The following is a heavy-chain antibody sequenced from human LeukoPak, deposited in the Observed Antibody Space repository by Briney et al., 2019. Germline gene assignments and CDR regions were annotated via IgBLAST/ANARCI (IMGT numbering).Heavy chain of an antibody. V-gene: IGHV1-18*01. CDR1: GYTFTSYG. D-gene: IGHD6-19*01. J-gene: IGHJ3*02. Sequence: ASVKVSCKASGYTFTSYGISWVRQAPGQGLEWMGWIGAYNGNTNYAQKLQGRVTVTTDTSTSTAYLEMRSLRSEDTAVYYCARAQWLVPNGAFDIWGQGTMVTVSS. CDR3: ARAQWLVPNGAFDI. CDR2: IGAYNGNT.